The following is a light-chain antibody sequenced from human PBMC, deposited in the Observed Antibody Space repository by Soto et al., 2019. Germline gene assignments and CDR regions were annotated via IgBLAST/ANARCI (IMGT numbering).Light chain of an antibody. Sequence: EIVLTQSPCTLSLSPGERATLSCRASQSVSSSYLAWYQQKPGQAPRLFIYGASSRATGVPDRFSGSGSGTGFTLTISRLEPEDFAVYYCQQYGTSPRTFGQGTKVDIK. CDR1: QSVSSSY. CDR3: QQYGTSPRT. V-gene: IGKV3-20*01. CDR2: GAS. J-gene: IGKJ1*01.